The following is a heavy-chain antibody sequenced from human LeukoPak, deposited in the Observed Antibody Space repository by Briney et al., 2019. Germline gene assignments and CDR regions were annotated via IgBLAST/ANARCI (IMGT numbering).Heavy chain of an antibody. J-gene: IGHJ4*02. Sequence: GGSLRLSCVASGFAFSSYWMSWVRQAPGKGLEWVANIKQDGGGKYYVDSVKGRFTISRDNAKNSLFLQMNSLRVEDTAVYYCARLGGSYYTYWGQGTLVTVSS. V-gene: IGHV3-7*01. CDR1: GFAFSSYW. D-gene: IGHD1-26*01. CDR2: IKQDGGGK. CDR3: ARLGGSYYTY.